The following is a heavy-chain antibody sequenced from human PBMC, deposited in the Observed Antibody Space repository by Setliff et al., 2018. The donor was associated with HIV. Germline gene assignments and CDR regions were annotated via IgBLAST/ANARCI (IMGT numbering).Heavy chain of an antibody. CDR1: HYSISSEYY. J-gene: IGHJ4*02. Sequence: SETLSLTCTVSHYSISSEYYWGWFRQPPGKGLEYIGSIYQSGSTYYSPSLKSRISMSIDTSKDQFSLRLKSVTASDMAVYYCARLDTVMLYTDCWGRGTLVTVSS. CDR3: ARLDTVMLYTDC. CDR2: IYQSGST. V-gene: IGHV4-38-2*02. D-gene: IGHD3-16*01.